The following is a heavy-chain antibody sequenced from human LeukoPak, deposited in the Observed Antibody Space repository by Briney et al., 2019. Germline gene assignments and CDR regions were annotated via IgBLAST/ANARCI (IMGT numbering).Heavy chain of an antibody. CDR2: IRYDGNNK. J-gene: IGHJ3*02. V-gene: IGHV3-30*02. Sequence: GGSLRLSCAASGFTFSSYGMDWVRQAQGKGLEWVAFIRYDGNNKDYADSVKGRFTISRDNSKNTLYLQMNSLRVEDTAVYYCAKGYGDLVAFDIWGQGTMVTVSS. D-gene: IGHD4-17*01. CDR1: GFTFSSYG. CDR3: AKGYGDLVAFDI.